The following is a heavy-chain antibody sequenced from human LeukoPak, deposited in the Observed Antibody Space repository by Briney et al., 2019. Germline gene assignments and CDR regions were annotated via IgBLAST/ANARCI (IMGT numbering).Heavy chain of an antibody. CDR3: ARPRAYEDAFDI. CDR1: GFTVSSYW. CDR2: IKQDGSEK. J-gene: IGHJ3*02. V-gene: IGHV3-7*01. D-gene: IGHD2-21*01. Sequence: PGGSLRLSCAASGFTVSSYWMSWVRQAPGKGLEWVANIKQDGSEKYYVDSVKGRFTISRDNAKNSLYLQMNSLRAEDTAVYYCARPRAYEDAFDIWGQGTMVTVSS.